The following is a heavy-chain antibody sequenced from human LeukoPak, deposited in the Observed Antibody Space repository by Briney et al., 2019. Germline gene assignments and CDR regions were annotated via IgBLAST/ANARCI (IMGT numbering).Heavy chain of an antibody. CDR3: ARGTKGRLGYCSSTSCYDNWFDP. CDR1: GGTFSSYA. V-gene: IGHV1-69*05. Sequence: GASVKVSCKASGGTFSSYAISWVRQAPGQGLEWMGGIIPIFGTANYAQKFQGRVTITTDESTSTAYMELSSLRSEDTAVYYCARGTKGRLGYCSSTSCYDNWFDPWGQGTLVTVSS. J-gene: IGHJ5*02. D-gene: IGHD2-2*03. CDR2: IIPIFGTA.